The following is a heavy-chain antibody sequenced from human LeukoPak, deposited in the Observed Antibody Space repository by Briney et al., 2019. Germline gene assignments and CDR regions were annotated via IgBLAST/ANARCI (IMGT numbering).Heavy chain of an antibody. CDR1: GFTFSSYA. J-gene: IGHJ4*02. D-gene: IGHD3-22*01. V-gene: IGHV3-23*01. CDR3: AKDYVVRITMIVGSYDY. Sequence: GGSLRLSYAASGFTFSSYAMSWVRQAPGKGLEWVSAISGSGGSTYYADSVKGRFTISRDNSKNTLYLQMNSLRAEDTAVYYCAKDYVVRITMIVGSYDYWGQGTLVTVSS. CDR2: ISGSGGST.